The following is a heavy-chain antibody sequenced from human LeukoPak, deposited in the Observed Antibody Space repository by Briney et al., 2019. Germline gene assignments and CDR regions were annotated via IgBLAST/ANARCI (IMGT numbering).Heavy chain of an antibody. CDR1: GFTFSNYW. CDR3: AKDSYSKGDY. V-gene: IGHV3-7*05. CDR2: IKQDGSES. J-gene: IGHJ4*02. D-gene: IGHD4-11*01. Sequence: GGSLRLSCAASGFTFSNYWMSWVRQAPGKGLEWVANIKQDGSESNYVGSVKGRFTISRDNAKNSLYLQMNSLRAEDTAVYYCAKDSYSKGDYWGQGTLVTISS.